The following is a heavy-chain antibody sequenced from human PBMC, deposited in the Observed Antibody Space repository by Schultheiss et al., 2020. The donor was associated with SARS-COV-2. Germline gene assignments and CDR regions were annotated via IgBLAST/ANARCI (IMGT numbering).Heavy chain of an antibody. CDR1: GFTFDDYA. J-gene: IGHJ3*02. CDR3: AKERGPFDAFHI. Sequence: GGSLRLSCAASGFTFDDYAMHWVRQAPGKGLEWVSAISGSGGSTYYADSVKGRFTISRDNSKNTLYLQMNSLRAEDTAVYYCAKERGPFDAFHIWGQGTMVTVSS. V-gene: IGHV3-23*01. CDR2: ISGSGGST. D-gene: IGHD3-10*01.